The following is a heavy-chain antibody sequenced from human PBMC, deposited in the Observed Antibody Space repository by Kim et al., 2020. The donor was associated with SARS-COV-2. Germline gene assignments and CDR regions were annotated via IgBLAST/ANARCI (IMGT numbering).Heavy chain of an antibody. V-gene: IGHV4-59*08. J-gene: IGHJ4*02. Sequence: SETLSLTCTVSGGSISSYYWSWIRQPPGKGLEWIGYIYYSGSTNYNPSLKSRVTISVDTSKNQFSLKLSSVTAADTAVYYCARHGGSWSGRLFDYWGQGTLVTVSS. CDR2: IYYSGST. CDR1: GGSISSYY. CDR3: ARHGGSWSGRLFDY. D-gene: IGHD6-13*01.